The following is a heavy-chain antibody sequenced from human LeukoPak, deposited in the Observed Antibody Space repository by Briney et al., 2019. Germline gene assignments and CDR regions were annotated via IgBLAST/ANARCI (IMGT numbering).Heavy chain of an antibody. Sequence: SGPTLVKPTQTLTLTCTFSGLSLSTSGVGVVWIRQPPGKALEWLAVSYWNGDKRYHPSLQTRLTIMTDTYKNQAVLIMTNMDPVDTGTYFCGHRRESFDYHGVDVWGQGTTVTVSS. CDR3: GHRRESFDYHGVDV. CDR2: SYWNGDK. J-gene: IGHJ6*02. V-gene: IGHV2-5*01. CDR1: GLSLSTSGVG. D-gene: IGHD3-10*01.